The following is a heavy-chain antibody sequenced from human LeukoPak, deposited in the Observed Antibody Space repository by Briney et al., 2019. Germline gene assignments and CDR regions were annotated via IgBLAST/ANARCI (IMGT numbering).Heavy chain of an antibody. CDR3: AKDRREWYDSSDY. J-gene: IGHJ4*02. V-gene: IGHV3-30*18. Sequence: GRSLRLSCVASGFIFSKYGMHWVRQAPGKGLEWVAVISYDGSNQDYADSVKGRFTISRDNSKNTLYLQMNSLRAEDTAVYYCAKDRREWYDSSDYWGQGTLVTVSS. CDR2: ISYDGSNQ. CDR1: GFIFSKYG. D-gene: IGHD3-22*01.